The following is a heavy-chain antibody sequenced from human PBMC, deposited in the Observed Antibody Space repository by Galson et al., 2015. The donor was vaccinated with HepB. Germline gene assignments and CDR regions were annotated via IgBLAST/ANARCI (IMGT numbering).Heavy chain of an antibody. V-gene: IGHV1-69*02. Sequence: SVKVSCKASGGTFSSYTISWVRQAPGQGLEWMGRIIPILGIANYAQKFQGRVTIAADKSTSTAYMELRSLRPDDTAVYYCASPRDCSGGSCYYYYGMDVWGQGTTVTVSS. CDR2: IIPILGIA. J-gene: IGHJ6*02. CDR3: ASPRDCSGGSCYYYYGMDV. CDR1: GGTFSSYT. D-gene: IGHD2-15*01.